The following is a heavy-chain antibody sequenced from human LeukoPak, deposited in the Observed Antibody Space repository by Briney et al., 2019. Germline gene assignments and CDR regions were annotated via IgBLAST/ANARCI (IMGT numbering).Heavy chain of an antibody. CDR1: GFTFSSYA. J-gene: IGHJ4*02. CDR3: AREGGSGSYSSYFDY. D-gene: IGHD1-26*01. V-gene: IGHV3-30-3*01. Sequence: PGRSLRLSCAASGFTFSSYAMHWVRQAPGKGLEWVAVISYDGSNKYYADSVKGRFTISRDNSKNTLYLQMNSLRAEDTAVYYCAREGGSGSYSSYFDYWGQGTLVTVSS. CDR2: ISYDGSNK.